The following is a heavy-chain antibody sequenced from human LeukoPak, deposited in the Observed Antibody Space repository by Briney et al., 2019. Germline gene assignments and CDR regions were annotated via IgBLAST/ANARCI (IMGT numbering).Heavy chain of an antibody. CDR1: GGSFSGYY. V-gene: IGHV4-34*01. J-gene: IGHJ1*01. Sequence: SETLSPTCAVYGGSFSGYYWSWIRQPPGKGLEWIGEINHSGSTNYNPSLKSRVTISVDTSKNQFSLKLSSVTAADTAVYYCARRRKYCSSTSCGYFQHWGQGTLVTVSS. D-gene: IGHD2-2*01. CDR3: ARRRKYCSSTSCGYFQH. CDR2: INHSGST.